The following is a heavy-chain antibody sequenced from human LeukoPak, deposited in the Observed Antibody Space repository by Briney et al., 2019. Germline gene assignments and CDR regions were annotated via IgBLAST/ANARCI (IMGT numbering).Heavy chain of an antibody. J-gene: IGHJ6*02. CDR3: AKDLSRAHYYGMDV. Sequence: GGSLRLSCAASGFTFSSYGMHWVRQAPGKGLEWVAVISYDGSNKYYADSVKGRFTISRDNSKNTLYLQMSSLRAEDTAVYYCAKDLSRAHYYGMDVWGQGTTVTVSS. CDR2: ISYDGSNK. CDR1: GFTFSSYG. V-gene: IGHV3-30*18.